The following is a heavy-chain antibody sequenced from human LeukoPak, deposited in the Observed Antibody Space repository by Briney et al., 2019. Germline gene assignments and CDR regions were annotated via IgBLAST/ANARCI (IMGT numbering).Heavy chain of an antibody. CDR1: GGSISSGTYY. CDR2: IYTTGST. V-gene: IGHV4-61*02. D-gene: IGHD3-22*01. Sequence: PSQALSLTCTVSGGSISSGTYYWTWIRQPAGKGLEWIGRIYTTGSTNYNPSLKSRVTMSTDTSKNQFSLKLSSVTAADTAVYSCARVTTGGYYNCWGQGTLVTVSS. J-gene: IGHJ4*02. CDR3: ARVTTGGYYNC.